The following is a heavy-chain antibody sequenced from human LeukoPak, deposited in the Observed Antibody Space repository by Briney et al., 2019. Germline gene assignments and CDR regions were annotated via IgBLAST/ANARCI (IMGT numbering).Heavy chain of an antibody. V-gene: IGHV3-7*02. Sequence: GGSLRLSCTASGFTFSSYWMTWVRQAPGKGLEWVANIKQDESERYYVDSVKGRFTISRDNAKNSLYLQMNSLRAEDTAIYYCARNGGTWPYFDYWGQGTLVTVSS. J-gene: IGHJ4*02. CDR1: GFTFSSYW. CDR3: ARNGGTWPYFDY. D-gene: IGHD2-8*01. CDR2: IKQDESER.